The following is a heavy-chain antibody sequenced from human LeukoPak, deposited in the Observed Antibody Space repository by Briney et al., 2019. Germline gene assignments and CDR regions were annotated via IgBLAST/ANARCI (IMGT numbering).Heavy chain of an antibody. CDR3: AADTAAPGAVLVV. D-gene: IGHD6-13*01. CDR1: GYTFTGYY. Sequence: ASVKASCKASGYTFTGYYMHWVRQAPGQGLEWMGWINPNSGGTNYAQKFQGWVTMTRDTSISTAYMELSRLRSDDTAVYYCAADTAAPGAVLVVRGQGTTVTVSS. CDR2: INPNSGGT. V-gene: IGHV1-2*04. J-gene: IGHJ6*02.